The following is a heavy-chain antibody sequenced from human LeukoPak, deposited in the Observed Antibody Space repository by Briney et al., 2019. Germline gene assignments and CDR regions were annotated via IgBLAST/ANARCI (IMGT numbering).Heavy chain of an antibody. CDR1: GGTFSSYA. CDR3: HVVAPRDYYYGMDV. CDR2: IIPIFGIA. J-gene: IGHJ6*02. V-gene: IGHV1-69*04. Sequence: SVKVSCKASGGTFSSYAISWVRQAPGQGLEWMGRIIPIFGIANYAQKFQGRVTITADKSTSTAYMELSSLRSEDTAVYYCHVVAPRDYYYGMDVWGQGTTVTISS. D-gene: IGHD2-15*01.